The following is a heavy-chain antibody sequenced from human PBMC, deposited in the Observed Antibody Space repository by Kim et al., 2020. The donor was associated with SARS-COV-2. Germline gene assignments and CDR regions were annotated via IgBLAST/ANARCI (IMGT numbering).Heavy chain of an antibody. CDR1: GFTFSDYY. J-gene: IGHJ6*02. CDR2: ISSSGSTI. V-gene: IGHV3-11*01. D-gene: IGHD3-10*01. CDR3: AREPPVLLWFGDQGVGDYYYGMDV. Sequence: GGSLRLSCAASGFTFSDYYMSWIRQAPGKGLEWVSYISSSGSTIYYADSVKGRFTISRDNAKNSLYLQMNSLRAEDTAVYYCAREPPVLLWFGDQGVGDYYYGMDVWGQGTTVTVSS.